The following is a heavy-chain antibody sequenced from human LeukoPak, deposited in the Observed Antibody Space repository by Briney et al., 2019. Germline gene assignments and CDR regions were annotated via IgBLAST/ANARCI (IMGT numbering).Heavy chain of an antibody. D-gene: IGHD5-12*01. CDR3: AREGYSGYDFDY. CDR2: INPNSGGI. CDR1: GYTFTGYY. Sequence: GASVTVSCKASGYTFTGYYMHWVRQAPGQGLEWMGWINPNSGGINYAQKFQGRVTMTRDTSISTAYMELSRLRSDDTAVYYCAREGYSGYDFDYWGQGTLVTVSS. V-gene: IGHV1-2*02. J-gene: IGHJ4*02.